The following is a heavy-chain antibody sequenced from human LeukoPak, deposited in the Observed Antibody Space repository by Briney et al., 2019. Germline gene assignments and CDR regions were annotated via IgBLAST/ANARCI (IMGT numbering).Heavy chain of an antibody. Sequence: GGSLRLSCAASGFTFSDYYMSWIRQAPGKGLEWVSYISSSGSTIYYADSVKGRFTISRDNAKNSLSLQMNRLRVEDTAVYYCARVTHGGFDFDYWGQGTQVTVSS. CDR1: GFTFSDYY. D-gene: IGHD4-23*01. V-gene: IGHV3-11*04. CDR2: ISSSGSTI. J-gene: IGHJ4*02. CDR3: ARVTHGGFDFDY.